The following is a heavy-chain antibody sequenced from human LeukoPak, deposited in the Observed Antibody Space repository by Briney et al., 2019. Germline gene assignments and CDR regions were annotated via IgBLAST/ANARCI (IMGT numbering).Heavy chain of an antibody. CDR3: ASAPNENYFDF. Sequence: GGSLRLSCAASGFTVSSYWMSWVRQAPGKGLEWVANINQDGSAKDYGDSVEGRFTISRDNAKNSLYLQMNSLTAEDTAVYFCASAPNENYFDFWGQGTLVTVSS. J-gene: IGHJ4*02. CDR2: INQDGSAK. CDR1: GFTVSSYW. V-gene: IGHV3-7*01.